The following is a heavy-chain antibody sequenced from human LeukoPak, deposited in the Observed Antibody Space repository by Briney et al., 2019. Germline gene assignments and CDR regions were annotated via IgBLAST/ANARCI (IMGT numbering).Heavy chain of an antibody. CDR2: IYSGGST. D-gene: IGHD3-9*01. CDR1: GFTVSSNY. J-gene: IGHJ6*02. V-gene: IGHV3-66*01. CDR3: ARSPHYDILTGYYRVYYYGMDV. Sequence: GGSLRLSCAASGFTVSSNYMSWVRQAPRKGLEWVSVIYSGGSTYYADSVKGRFTISRDNSKNTLYLQMNSLRAEDTAVYYCARSPHYDILTGYYRVYYYGMDVWGQGTTVTVSS.